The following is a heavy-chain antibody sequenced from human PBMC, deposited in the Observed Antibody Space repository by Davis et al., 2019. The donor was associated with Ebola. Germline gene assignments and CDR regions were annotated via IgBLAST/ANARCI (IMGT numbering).Heavy chain of an antibody. CDR2: ISGSGGRT. CDR1: GFTFSSYA. J-gene: IGHJ6*02. CDR3: AKDVLLGYSSSGGMDV. Sequence: GESLKISCAASGFTFSSYAMSWVRQAPGKGLEWVSAISGSGGRTYYADSLKGRFPISRDNSKTTLYLQMNSLRAEDTAVYYCAKDVLLGYSSSGGMDVWGQGTTVTVSS. V-gene: IGHV3-23*01. D-gene: IGHD6-6*01.